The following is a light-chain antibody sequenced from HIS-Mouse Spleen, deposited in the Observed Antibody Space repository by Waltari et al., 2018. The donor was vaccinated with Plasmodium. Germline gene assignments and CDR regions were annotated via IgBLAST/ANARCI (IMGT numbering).Light chain of an antibody. CDR1: TSDLGGSNY. V-gene: IGLV2-14*03. CDR3: SSYTSSSTVV. CDR2: DVS. Sequence: QSALTQPASVSGSPGHSITTPCTETTSDLGGSNYVSWYQQHPATAPKLMIYDVSNRPSGVSNRFAGYKSGNTASLTISGLQAEDEADYYCSSYTSSSTVVFGGGTKLTVL. J-gene: IGLJ2*01.